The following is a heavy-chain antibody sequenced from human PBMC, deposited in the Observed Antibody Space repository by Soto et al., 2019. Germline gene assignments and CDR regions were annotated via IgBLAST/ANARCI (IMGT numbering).Heavy chain of an antibody. CDR1: GYTLTSYY. D-gene: IGHD2-2*01. V-gene: IGHV1-46*01. CDR3: ARGISTTRYYYYYGMDV. J-gene: IGHJ6*02. Sequence: ASVKVSCKASGYTLTSYYLHWVRQAPGQGPEWMGIVNPSGGITNDAQKFQDRVTMTSDTSTSTVYMELSSLRSEDTAVYYCARGISTTRYYYYYGMDVWGQGTTVTVSS. CDR2: VNPSGGIT.